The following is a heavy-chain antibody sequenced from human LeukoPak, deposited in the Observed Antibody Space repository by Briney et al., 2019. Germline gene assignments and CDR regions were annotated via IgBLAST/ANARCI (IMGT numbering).Heavy chain of an antibody. D-gene: IGHD3-3*01. CDR3: AAPGGDYDFWSGYPLNY. CDR2: IVVGNGNT. Sequence: SVKVSCKASGFTFTSSAVQWVRPARGQRLEWIGWIVVGNGNTNYAQKFQERVTITRDMSTSTAYMELSSLRSEDTAVYYCAAPGGDYDFWSGYPLNYWGQGTLVTVSS. V-gene: IGHV1-58*01. CDR1: GFTFTSSA. J-gene: IGHJ4*02.